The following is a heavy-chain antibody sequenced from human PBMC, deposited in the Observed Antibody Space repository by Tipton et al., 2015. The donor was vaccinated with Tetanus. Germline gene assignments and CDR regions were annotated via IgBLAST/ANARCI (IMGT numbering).Heavy chain of an antibody. V-gene: IGHV6-1*01. J-gene: IGHJ3*02. CDR3: VRDSGLGVDAFDS. CDR2: TYYRSKWYN. CDR1: GDSVSSNPDA. Sequence: GLVKPSQTLSLTCAISGDSVSSNPDAWNWIRQSPSRGLEWLGRTYYRSKWYNDYALSVKSRMTINPDTSKNQFYLQLKSVTPEDTAMYYWVRDSGLGVDAFDSWGRGTMVTISS. D-gene: IGHD3-16*01.